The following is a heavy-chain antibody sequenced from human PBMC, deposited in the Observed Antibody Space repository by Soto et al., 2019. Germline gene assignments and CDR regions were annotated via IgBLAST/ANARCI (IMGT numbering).Heavy chain of an antibody. J-gene: IGHJ5*01. D-gene: IGHD4-17*01. Sequence: EVHLLESGGGLVQPGGSPRLSCTASGFTFRSYAMTWVRQAPGRGLEGVSGITASGGRTFYADSVKGRCTISRDNSRSTLYLQMNSRRAEDTAVYYCAKDTRYADYVRWFDSWGQGTLVTASS. CDR1: GFTFRSYA. V-gene: IGHV3-23*01. CDR3: AKDTRYADYVRWFDS. CDR2: ITASGGRT.